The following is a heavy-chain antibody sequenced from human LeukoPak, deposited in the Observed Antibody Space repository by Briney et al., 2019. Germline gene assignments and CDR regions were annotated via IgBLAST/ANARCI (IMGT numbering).Heavy chain of an antibody. CDR2: IYHSGIT. J-gene: IGHJ3*02. V-gene: IGHV4-59*08. CDR1: GGSISSYY. D-gene: IGHD3-3*01. Sequence: PSETLSLTCTVSGGSISSYYWSWIRQPPGKGLEWIGYIYHSGITNYNPSLKSRVTISVDTSKNQFSLKLSSVTAADTAVYYCARTRRHTIFGVVTPWGAFDIWGQGTMVTVSS. CDR3: ARTRRHTIFGVVTPWGAFDI.